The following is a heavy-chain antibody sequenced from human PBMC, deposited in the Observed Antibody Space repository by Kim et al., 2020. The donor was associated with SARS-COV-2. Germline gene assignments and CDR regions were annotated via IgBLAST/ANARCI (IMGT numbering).Heavy chain of an antibody. Sequence: GGSLRLSCAASGFTFSSYWMHWVRQAPGKGLVWVSRINSDGSSTSYADSVKGRFTISRDNAKNTLYLQMNSLRAEDTAVYYCATGSNYYDSSGSFDYWGQGTLVTVSS. D-gene: IGHD3-22*01. J-gene: IGHJ4*02. CDR1: GFTFSSYW. CDR2: INSDGSST. CDR3: ATGSNYYDSSGSFDY. V-gene: IGHV3-74*01.